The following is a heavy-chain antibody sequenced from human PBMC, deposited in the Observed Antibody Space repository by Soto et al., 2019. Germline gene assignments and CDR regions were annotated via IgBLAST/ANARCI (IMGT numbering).Heavy chain of an antibody. CDR2: IKQEGSET. J-gene: IGHJ4*02. CDR3: ARLRGDYFDN. V-gene: IGHV3-7*01. CDR1: GFTFSAYW. Sequence: EVQLVESGGGLVQPGGSLRLSCVASGFTFSAYWMTWVRQAPGQGLEWLANIKQEGSETHDLDGRVAIPRDNAKNSVYLQMSSLSAEDTDVYYCARLRGDYFDNWGQGTLVTVSS.